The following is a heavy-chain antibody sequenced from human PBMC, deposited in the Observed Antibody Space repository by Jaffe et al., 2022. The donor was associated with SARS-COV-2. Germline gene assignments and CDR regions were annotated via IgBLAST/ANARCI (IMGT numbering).Heavy chain of an antibody. CDR1: GFTFRSYG. D-gene: IGHD6-19*01. CDR3: ARAFRPTGAVAGYYYYYGMDV. CDR2: IWYDGSNK. V-gene: IGHV3-33*01. Sequence: QVQLVESGGGVVQPGRSLRLSCAASGFTFRSYGMHWVRQAPGKGLEWVAVIWYDGSNKYYADSVKGRFTISRDNSKNTLYLQMNSLRAEDTAVYYCARAFRPTGAVAGYYYYYGMDVWGQGTTVTVSS. J-gene: IGHJ6*02.